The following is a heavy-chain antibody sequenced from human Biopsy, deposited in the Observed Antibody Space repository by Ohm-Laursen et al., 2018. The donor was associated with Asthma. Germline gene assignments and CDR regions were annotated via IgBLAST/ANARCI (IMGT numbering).Heavy chain of an antibody. CDR1: GFIFSDYY. J-gene: IGHJ4*02. Sequence: GSLRLSCAASGFIFSDYYMSWIRQAPGKGLEWISYINGKSNSIEYADSVKGRFTISRDNAKNSLYLQMNSLRAEDTAVYYCARDSYSSGLYDDFESWGQGTLVTDSS. CDR2: INGKSNSI. V-gene: IGHV3-11*01. D-gene: IGHD6-19*01. CDR3: ARDSYSSGLYDDFES.